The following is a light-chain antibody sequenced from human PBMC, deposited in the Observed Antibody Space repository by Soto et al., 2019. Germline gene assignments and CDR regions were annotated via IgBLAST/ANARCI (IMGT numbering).Light chain of an antibody. CDR2: GAS. CDR3: QQYSTSPLT. J-gene: IGKJ4*01. CDR1: QSVSNNY. Sequence: EIVYTQCRGTMSMSPGERDKIFWSSSQSVSNNYLAWHQQKPGQAPRLLLYGASSRATGIPDRFSGSGSGTDFTLTISRLEPEDFAVYHCQQYSTSPLTFGGGTAVDI. V-gene: IGKV3-20*01.